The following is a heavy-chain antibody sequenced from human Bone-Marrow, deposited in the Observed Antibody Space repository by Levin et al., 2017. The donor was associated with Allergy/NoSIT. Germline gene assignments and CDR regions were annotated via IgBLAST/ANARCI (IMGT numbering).Heavy chain of an antibody. V-gene: IGHV1-18*01. CDR2: ISGYNGDT. CDR3: ARERGILRFLKWPLSGMDV. D-gene: IGHD3-3*01. CDR1: GYRLTNYG. Sequence: ASVKVSCKAAGYRLTNYGMSWVRQAPGQGLDWMGWISGYNGDTKYAERFQDRVTMTTDTSTTTVYMELRRLKSDDTAVYYCARERGILRFLKWPLSGMDVWGQGTTVTVSS. J-gene: IGHJ6*02.